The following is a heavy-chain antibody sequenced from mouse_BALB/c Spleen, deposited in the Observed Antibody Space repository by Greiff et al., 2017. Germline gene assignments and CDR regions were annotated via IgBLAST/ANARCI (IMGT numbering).Heavy chain of an antibody. Sequence: EVKLVESGGGLVQPGGSRKLSCAASGFTFSSFGMHWVRQAPEKGLEWVAYISSGSSTIYYADTVKGRFTISRDNPKNTLFLQMTSLRSEDTAMYYCARSAARATWAYWGQGTLVTVSA. CDR1: GFTFSSFG. D-gene: IGHD3-1*01. CDR3: ARSAARATWAY. J-gene: IGHJ3*01. CDR2: ISSGSSTI. V-gene: IGHV5-17*02.